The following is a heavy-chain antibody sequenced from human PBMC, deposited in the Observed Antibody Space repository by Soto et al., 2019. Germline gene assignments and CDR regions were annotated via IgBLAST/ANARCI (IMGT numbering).Heavy chain of an antibody. CDR3: ARTPRAQMIVLESATRFDY. D-gene: IGHD2-15*01. CDR2: ISPYNGDT. V-gene: IGHV1-18*04. Sequence: ASVKVSCKASGYTFTTYGFNWVRQAPGQGLEWMGWISPYNGDTNYAQNFQGRVALTTDTSTSTAYMELRSLTSDDTAVYYCARTPRAQMIVLESATRFDYWGQGTLVTVSS. J-gene: IGHJ4*02. CDR1: GYTFTTYG.